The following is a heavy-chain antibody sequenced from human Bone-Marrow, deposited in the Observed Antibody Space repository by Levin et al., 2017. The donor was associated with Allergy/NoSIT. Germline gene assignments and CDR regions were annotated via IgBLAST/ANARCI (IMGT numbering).Heavy chain of an antibody. J-gene: IGHJ4*02. Sequence: ASVKVSCKGSGYSFTSYWIGWVRQMPGKGLEWMGIIYPGDSDTRYSPSFQGQVTISADKSISTAYLQWSSLKASDTAMYYCARLGFVLEWLPGDYWGQGTLVTVSS. V-gene: IGHV5-51*01. CDR1: GYSFTSYW. CDR3: ARLGFVLEWLPGDY. CDR2: IYPGDSDT. D-gene: IGHD3-3*01.